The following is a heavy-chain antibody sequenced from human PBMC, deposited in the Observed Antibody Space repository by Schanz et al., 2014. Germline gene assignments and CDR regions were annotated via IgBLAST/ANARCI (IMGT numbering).Heavy chain of an antibody. CDR1: GFIVRSNY. CDR3: ARGLIAAAGGAFDY. Sequence: DVHLLESGGGLVQPGGSLRLSCAVSGFIVRSNYMTWVRQAPGKGLEWVSAINTGVNTYYADSVRGRFTMSRDNSKNTLYLQMNSLRAGDAAVYYCARGLIAAAGGAFDYWGQGTLVAVSA. V-gene: IGHV3-66*01. J-gene: IGHJ4*02. CDR2: INTGVNT. D-gene: IGHD6-13*01.